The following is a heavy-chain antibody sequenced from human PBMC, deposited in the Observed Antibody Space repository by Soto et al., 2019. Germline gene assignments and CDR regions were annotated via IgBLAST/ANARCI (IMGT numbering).Heavy chain of an antibody. V-gene: IGHV4-4*02. J-gene: IGHJ6*02. CDR2: IYHGGST. CDR3: ARGGAAGYYYGMDV. Sequence: SETLSLTCAVAGGSISSSNWWSWVRQPPGKGLEWIGEIYHGGSTNYNPSLKSRVTISVDKSKNQFSLKLSSVTAADTAVYYCARGGAAGYYYGMDVWGQGTTVT. D-gene: IGHD6-13*01. CDR1: GGSISSSNW.